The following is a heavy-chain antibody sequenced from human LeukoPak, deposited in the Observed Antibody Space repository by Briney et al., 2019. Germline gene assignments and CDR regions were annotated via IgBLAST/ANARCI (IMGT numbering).Heavy chain of an antibody. J-gene: IGHJ4*02. V-gene: IGHV3-23*01. CDR3: AKDLPVVVIGMWGSFDY. Sequence: PGGSLRLSCAASGFTFSSYAMSWVRQAPGKGLEWVSGVTGSGGSTYYADSVKGRFTISRDNSKNTLYLQMNSLRAEDTAVYYCAKDLPVVVIGMWGSFDYWGQGTLVTVSS. CDR2: VTGSGGST. CDR1: GFTFSSYA. D-gene: IGHD3-22*01.